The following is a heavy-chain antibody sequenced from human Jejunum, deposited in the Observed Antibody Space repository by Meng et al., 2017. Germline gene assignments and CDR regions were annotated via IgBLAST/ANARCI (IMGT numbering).Heavy chain of an antibody. J-gene: IGHJ1*01. D-gene: IGHD4-11*01. Sequence: ASVKVSCKASGYTFTCYYLHWVRQAPGQGFEWLGRLNPNSGGTNFAQKFQGRVTMTTVTSIDTAYMELSGLRSDDTAVYYCARGDDARGFFNYPEFFHHWGQGTLVTVSS. CDR2: LNPNSGGT. CDR3: ARGDDARGFFNYPEFFHH. CDR1: GYTFTCYY. V-gene: IGHV1-2*06.